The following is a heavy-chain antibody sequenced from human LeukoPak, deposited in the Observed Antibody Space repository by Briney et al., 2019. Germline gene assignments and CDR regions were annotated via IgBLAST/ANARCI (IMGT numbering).Heavy chain of an antibody. V-gene: IGHV1-46*02. CDR1: GYTFNRHY. J-gene: IGHJ6*03. CDR2: INPCGGST. CDR3: ARSAGHCSNGICFTDYYMDV. D-gene: IGHD2-8*01. Sequence: ASVKVSCKASGYTFNRHYMLWVRQAPGQGLEWMGIINPCGGSTSHAQKFQGRVTMTSDTSTSTVYMELSSVTSDDTAVYFCARSAGHCSNGICFTDYYMDVWGRGTTVTVSS.